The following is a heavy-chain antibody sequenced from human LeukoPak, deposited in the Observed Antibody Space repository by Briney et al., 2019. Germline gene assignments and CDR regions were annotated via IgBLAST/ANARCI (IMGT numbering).Heavy chain of an antibody. CDR2: ISSSSSYI. V-gene: IGHV3-21*01. CDR3: ARGVDDYGGNAINRTFDY. Sequence: GGSLRLSCAASGFTFSSYSMNWVRQAPGKGLEWVSSISSSSSYIYYADSVKGRFTISRDNAKNSLYLQMNSLRAEDTAVYYCARGVDDYGGNAINRTFDYWGQGTLVTVSS. D-gene: IGHD4-23*01. J-gene: IGHJ4*02. CDR1: GFTFSSYS.